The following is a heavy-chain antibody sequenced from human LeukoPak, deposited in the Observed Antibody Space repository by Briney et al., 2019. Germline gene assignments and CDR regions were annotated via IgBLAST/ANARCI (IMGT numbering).Heavy chain of an antibody. J-gene: IGHJ6*02. Sequence: GGSLRLSCAASGFTFSSYAMSWVRQAPGKGLEWVSAISGSGGSTYYADSVKGRFTISRDNSKNTLYLQMNSLRAEDTAVYYCAKDLQDILTGYYIYYYYYYGMDVWSQGTTVTVSS. V-gene: IGHV3-23*01. CDR2: ISGSGGST. CDR3: AKDLQDILTGYYIYYYYYYGMDV. CDR1: GFTFSSYA. D-gene: IGHD3-9*01.